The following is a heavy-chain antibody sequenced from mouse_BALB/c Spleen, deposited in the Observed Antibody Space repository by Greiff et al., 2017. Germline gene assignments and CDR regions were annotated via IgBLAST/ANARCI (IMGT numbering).Heavy chain of an antibody. CDR2: ISYSGST. V-gene: IGHV3-2*02. CDR1: GYSITSDYA. Sequence: ESGPGLVKPSQSLSLTCTVTGYSITSDYAWNWIRQFPGNKLEWMGYISYSGSTSYNPSLKSRISITRDTSKNQFFLQLNSVTTEDTATYYCAIYDGYYGGDYWGQGTSVTVSS. CDR3: AIYDGYYGGDY. D-gene: IGHD2-3*01. J-gene: IGHJ4*01.